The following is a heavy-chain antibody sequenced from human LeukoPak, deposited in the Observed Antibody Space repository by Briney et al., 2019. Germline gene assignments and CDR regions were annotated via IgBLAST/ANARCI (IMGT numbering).Heavy chain of an antibody. V-gene: IGHV3-21*01. Sequence: GGSLRLSCAASGFTFSSYSMNWVRQAPGKGLEWVSSIRSSSSYIYYADSLKGRFTISRDNSKNTLYLQMNSLRAEDTAVYYCAITQGSGSPFDYWGQGTLVTVSS. CDR2: IRSSSSYI. CDR3: AITQGSGSPFDY. D-gene: IGHD1-26*01. CDR1: GFTFSSYS. J-gene: IGHJ4*02.